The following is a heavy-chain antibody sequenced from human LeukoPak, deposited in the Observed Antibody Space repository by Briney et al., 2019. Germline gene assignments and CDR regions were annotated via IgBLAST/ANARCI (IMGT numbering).Heavy chain of an antibody. J-gene: IGHJ4*02. Sequence: PGGSLRLSCAASGFTFSSCGFNWVRQAPGKGLEWVSSIGPTGTDRYYADSVRGRFTISRDNAKNSMYLQMDSLRDEDTAVYYCATETIGRHYDYWGEGTLLTVSS. D-gene: IGHD1-14*01. CDR3: ATETIGRHYDY. V-gene: IGHV3-21*01. CDR1: GFTFSSCG. CDR2: IGPTGTDR.